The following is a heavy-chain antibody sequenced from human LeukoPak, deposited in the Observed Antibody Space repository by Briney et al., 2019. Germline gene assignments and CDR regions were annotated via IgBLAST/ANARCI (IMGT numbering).Heavy chain of an antibody. D-gene: IGHD2-15*01. CDR3: GGWYRGY. V-gene: IGHV4-34*01. CDR1: GGSFSGDY. CDR2: INHRGST. Sequence: SETLSLTCAVYGGSFSGDYWTWIRETPGKGLEWIGEINHRGSTNYNPSLASRVTLSEDTPQNHFSLDRSSVTAADTAVCASGGWYRGYWGQGTLVTVSS. J-gene: IGHJ4*02.